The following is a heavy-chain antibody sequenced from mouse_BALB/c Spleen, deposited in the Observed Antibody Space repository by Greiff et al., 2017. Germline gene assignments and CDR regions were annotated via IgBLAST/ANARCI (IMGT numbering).Heavy chain of an antibody. J-gene: IGHJ2*01. Sequence: QVQLKQSGAELVKPGASVKLSCKASGYTFTSYYMYWVKQRPGQGLEWIGEINPSNGGTNFNEKFKSKATLTVDKSSSTAYMQLSSLTSEDSAVYYCTRWTLANYFDYWGQGTTLTVSS. V-gene: IGHV1S81*02. D-gene: IGHD1-1*01. CDR3: TRWTLANYFDY. CDR1: GYTFTSYY. CDR2: INPSNGGT.